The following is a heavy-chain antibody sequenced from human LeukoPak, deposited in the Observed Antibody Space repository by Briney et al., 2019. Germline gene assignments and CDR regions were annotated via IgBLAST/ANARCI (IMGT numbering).Heavy chain of an antibody. CDR2: INHSGST. CDR3: ARDLAARHAFDI. V-gene: IGHV4-34*01. CDR1: GGSFSGYY. D-gene: IGHD2-15*01. J-gene: IGHJ3*02. Sequence: PSETLSLTCAVYGGSFSGYYWSWIRQPPGKGLEWIGEINHSGSTNYNPSLKSRVTISVDKSKNQFSLKLSSVTAADTAVYYCARDLAARHAFDIWGQGTMVTVSS.